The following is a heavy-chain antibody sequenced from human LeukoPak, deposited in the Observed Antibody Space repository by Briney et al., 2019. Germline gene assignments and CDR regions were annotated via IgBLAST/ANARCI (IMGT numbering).Heavy chain of an antibody. CDR2: INPRDSET. D-gene: IGHD4-23*01. CDR3: TRRDYGGHAAYFDY. Sequence: GESLKISCRGSGYTITSNWIGWVRQMPGKGLEWMRIINPRDSETVYSPSFQGQVTMSVDKSISTAYLQWSSLKASDTAMYYCTRRDYGGHAAYFDYWGQGTLVTVSS. J-gene: IGHJ4*02. V-gene: IGHV5-51*01. CDR1: GYTITSNW.